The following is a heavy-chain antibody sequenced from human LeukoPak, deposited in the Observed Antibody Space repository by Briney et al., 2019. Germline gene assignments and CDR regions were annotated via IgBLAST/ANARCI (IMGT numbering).Heavy chain of an antibody. CDR1: GFTFSNAW. CDR2: IKSKTDGGAT. V-gene: IGHV3-15*01. J-gene: IGHJ4*02. CDR3: TTAAYDYVWGSYRLIDY. Sequence: GGSLRLSCAASGFTFSNAWMSWVRQAPGKGREWVGRIKSKTDGGATDYAAPVKGIFTISRDESKNPLYLQMNSLKTEDTAVYYCTTAAYDYVWGSYRLIDYWGQGTLVTVSS. D-gene: IGHD3-16*02.